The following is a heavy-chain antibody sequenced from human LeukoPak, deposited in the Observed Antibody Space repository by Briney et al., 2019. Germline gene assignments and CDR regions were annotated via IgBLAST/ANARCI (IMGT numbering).Heavy chain of an antibody. J-gene: IGHJ4*02. CDR3: ARDPGYSYGRGDYFDY. CDR1: GFTFSSYS. V-gene: IGHV3-48*01. Sequence: PGGSLRLSCAASGFTFSSYSMNWVRQAPGKGLEWVSYISSSSSTIYYADSVKGRFTISRDNAKNSLYLQMNSLRAEDTAVYYCARDPGYSYGRGDYFDYWGQGTLVTVSS. CDR2: ISSSSSTI. D-gene: IGHD5-18*01.